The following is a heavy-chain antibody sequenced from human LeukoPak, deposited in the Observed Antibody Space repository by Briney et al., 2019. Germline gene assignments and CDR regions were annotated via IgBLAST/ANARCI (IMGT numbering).Heavy chain of an antibody. J-gene: IGHJ4*02. D-gene: IGHD3-22*01. CDR3: ARSTGMIVVVPPDY. CDR1: GGSISSSSYY. V-gene: IGHV4-39*01. Sequence: PSETLSLTCTVSGGSISSSSYYWGWIRQPPGKGLEWIGSIYYSGSTYYNPSLKSRVTISVDTSKNQFSLKLSSVTAADTAVYYCARSTGMIVVVPPDYWGQGTLVTVSS. CDR2: IYYSGST.